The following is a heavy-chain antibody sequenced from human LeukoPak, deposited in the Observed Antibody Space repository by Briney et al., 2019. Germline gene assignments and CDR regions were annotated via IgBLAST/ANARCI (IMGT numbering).Heavy chain of an antibody. V-gene: IGHV4-59*12. CDR1: GGSISSNY. Sequence: SETLSLTCTVSGGSISSNYWSWIRQPPGKGLEWIGYIYNSGSTNYNPSLKSRVTISVDTSKNQFSLKLSSVTAADTAVYYCARAARWTSQHWGQGTLVTVSS. CDR3: ARAARWTSQH. D-gene: IGHD3/OR15-3a*01. J-gene: IGHJ1*01. CDR2: IYNSGST.